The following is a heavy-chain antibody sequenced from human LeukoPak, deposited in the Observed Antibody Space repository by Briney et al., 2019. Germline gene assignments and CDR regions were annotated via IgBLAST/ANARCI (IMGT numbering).Heavy chain of an antibody. CDR3: ARRRSDSGSYYRFDY. Sequence: PSETLSLTCNVSGDSISSSHCSWDWIRQSPGKGLEWIASIAYSGSTYYNPSLRSRGTISVDTSKKQVSLRLSSVTASDTAVYYCARRRSDSGSYYRFDYGGQGNLVTVSS. CDR1: GDSISSSHCS. J-gene: IGHJ4*02. CDR2: IAYSGST. V-gene: IGHV4-39*01. D-gene: IGHD3-10*01.